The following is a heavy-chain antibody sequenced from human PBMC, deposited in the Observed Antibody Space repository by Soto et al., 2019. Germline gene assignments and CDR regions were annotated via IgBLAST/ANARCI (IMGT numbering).Heavy chain of an antibody. CDR1: GGTFSSYA. CDR2: IIPIFGTA. CDR3: ARSCSGGSCYARYYYYYGMDV. V-gene: IGHV1-69*01. Sequence: QVQLVQSGAEVKKPGSSVKVSCKASGGTFSSYAISWVRQAPGQGLEWMGGIIPIFGTANYAQKFQGRVTSTADESTSTAYMDLSSLRSEDTAVYYCARSCSGGSCYARYYYYYGMDVWGQGTTVTVSS. J-gene: IGHJ6*02. D-gene: IGHD2-15*01.